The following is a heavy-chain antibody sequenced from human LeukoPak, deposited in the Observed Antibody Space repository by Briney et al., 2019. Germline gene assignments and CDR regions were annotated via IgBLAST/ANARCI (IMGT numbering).Heavy chain of an antibody. CDR1: GFTFSSYG. CDR3: ARGNWNDEIYYYGMDV. J-gene: IGHJ6*02. D-gene: IGHD1-1*01. V-gene: IGHV3-33*01. CDR2: IWYDGSNK. Sequence: GGSLRLSCAASGFTFSSYGMHWVRQAPGKGLEWVAVIWYDGSNKYYADSVKGRFAISRDNSKNTLYLQMNSLRAEDTAVYYCARGNWNDEIYYYGMDVWGQGTTVTVSS.